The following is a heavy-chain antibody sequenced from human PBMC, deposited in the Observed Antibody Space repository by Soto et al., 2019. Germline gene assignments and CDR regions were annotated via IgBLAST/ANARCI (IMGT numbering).Heavy chain of an antibody. CDR2: IWYDGSNK. D-gene: IGHD2-8*02. CDR3: ARDPRGWWYGMDV. CDR1: GFTFSSYG. Sequence: GGSLRLSCAASGFTFSSYGMHWVRQAPGKGLEWVAVIWYDGSNKYYADSVKGRFTISRDNSKNTLYLQMNSLRAEDTAVYYCARDPRGWWYGMDVWGQGTTVTVSS. J-gene: IGHJ6*02. V-gene: IGHV3-33*01.